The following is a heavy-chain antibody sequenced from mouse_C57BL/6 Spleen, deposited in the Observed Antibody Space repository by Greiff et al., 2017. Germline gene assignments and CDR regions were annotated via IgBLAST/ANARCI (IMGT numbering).Heavy chain of an antibody. Sequence: VQLQQSGAELVRPGASVTLSCKASGYTFTDYEMHWVKQTPVHGLEWIGAIDPETGGTAYNQKFKGKAILTADKSSSTAYMELRSLTSEDSAVYYCTRGGGYYGGGYFDYWGQGTTLTVSS. CDR3: TRGGGYYGGGYFDY. CDR2: IDPETGGT. CDR1: GYTFTDYE. J-gene: IGHJ2*01. D-gene: IGHD2-3*01. V-gene: IGHV1-15*01.